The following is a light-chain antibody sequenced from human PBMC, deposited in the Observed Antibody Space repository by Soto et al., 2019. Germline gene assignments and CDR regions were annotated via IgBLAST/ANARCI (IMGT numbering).Light chain of an antibody. Sequence: VQITQSPSTLSASVGDRVTVTCRASQTVSPWLAWYQQKPGKAPKLLIYDVSNLKSGVPSRISGSGSGAEFTLTISNLQPDDFATYFCQQYDSCPWTFGQGTKVDI. CDR2: DVS. CDR3: QQYDSCPWT. CDR1: QTVSPW. V-gene: IGKV1-5*01. J-gene: IGKJ1*01.